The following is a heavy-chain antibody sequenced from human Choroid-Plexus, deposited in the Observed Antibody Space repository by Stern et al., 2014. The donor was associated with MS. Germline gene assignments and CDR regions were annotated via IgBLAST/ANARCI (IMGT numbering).Heavy chain of an antibody. D-gene: IGHD3-22*01. CDR1: GGSISSGGYY. J-gene: IGHJ4*02. CDR3: ARGPPDYYDSSGYYTY. CDR2: IYYSGST. Sequence: QVQLGQSGPGLVKPSQTLSLTCTVSGGSISSGGYYWSWIRQHPGKGLEWIGYIYYSGSTYYHPSLKSRVSISVDTSKNQFSLKLSSVTAADTAVYYCARGPPDYYDSSGYYTYWGQGTLVTVSS. V-gene: IGHV4-31*03.